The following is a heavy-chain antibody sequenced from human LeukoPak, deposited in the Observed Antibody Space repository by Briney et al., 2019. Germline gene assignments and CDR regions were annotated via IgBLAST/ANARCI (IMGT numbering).Heavy chain of an antibody. J-gene: IGHJ6*02. CDR2: INSDGSST. CDR3: AKVEDKNIVVVVAATWTARETYYYYGMDV. Sequence: PGGSLRLSCAASGFTFSSYWMHWVRQVPGKGLVWVSRINSDGSSTSYADSVKGRFTISRDNSKNTLYLQMNSLRAEDTAVYYCAKVEDKNIVVVVAATWTARETYYYYGMDVWGQGTTVTVSS. CDR1: GFTFSSYW. D-gene: IGHD2-15*01. V-gene: IGHV3-74*01.